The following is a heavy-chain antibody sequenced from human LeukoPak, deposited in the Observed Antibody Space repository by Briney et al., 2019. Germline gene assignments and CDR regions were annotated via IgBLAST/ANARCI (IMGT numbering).Heavy chain of an antibody. D-gene: IGHD5-24*01. Sequence: PGGAPRLSCAASGFTFDDYAMHWGRQAPGKGLEWVSGISWNSGSIGYADSVKGRFTISRDNAKNSLYLQMNSLRAEDTALYYCAKDGDGYNPPYFDYWGQGTLVTVSS. CDR2: ISWNSGSI. J-gene: IGHJ4*02. V-gene: IGHV3-9*01. CDR1: GFTFDDYA. CDR3: AKDGDGYNPPYFDY.